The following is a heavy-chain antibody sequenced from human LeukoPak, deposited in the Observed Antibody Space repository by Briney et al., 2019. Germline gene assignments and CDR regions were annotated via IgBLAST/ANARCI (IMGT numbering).Heavy chain of an antibody. J-gene: IGHJ4*02. CDR2: IYTSGSA. Sequence: SETLSLTCTVSGGSISSGSYYWSWIRQPAGKGLEWIGRIYTSGSANYNPSLKSRVTISVDTSKNQFSLKLSSVTAADTAVYYCAGGGYNWNYDFDYWGQGTLVTVSS. V-gene: IGHV4-61*02. CDR3: AGGGYNWNYDFDY. D-gene: IGHD1-7*01. CDR1: GGSISSGSYY.